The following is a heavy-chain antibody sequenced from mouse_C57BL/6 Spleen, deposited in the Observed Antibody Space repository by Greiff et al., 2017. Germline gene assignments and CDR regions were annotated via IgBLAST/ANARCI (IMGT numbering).Heavy chain of an antibody. CDR1: GYTFTDYY. Sequence: VQLQQSGPELVKPGASVKISCKASGYTFTDYYINWVKQRPGQGLEWIGWIFPGSGSTYYNEKFKGKATLTVDKSSSTAYMLLSSLTSEDSAVYFCALQMGLLRYPFAYWGQGTLVTVSA. CDR3: ALQMGLLRYPFAY. CDR2: IFPGSGST. J-gene: IGHJ3*01. V-gene: IGHV1-75*01. D-gene: IGHD1-1*01.